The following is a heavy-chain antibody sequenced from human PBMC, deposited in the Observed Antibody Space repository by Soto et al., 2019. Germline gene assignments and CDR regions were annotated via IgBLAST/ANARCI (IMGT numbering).Heavy chain of an antibody. D-gene: IGHD2-21*02. CDR3: ARIGPYCGGDCYPDFDF. CDR1: GFTFNTYG. J-gene: IGHJ4*02. CDR2: VSGSGGGT. Sequence: GGSLRLSCAASGFTFNTYGMTWVRQAPGKGLEWVSTVSGSGGGTYYADSVKGRFTISRVNSKNTMYLQMSNLRAGDTAVYFCARIGPYCGGDCYPDFDFWGLGTPVTVSS. V-gene: IGHV3-23*01.